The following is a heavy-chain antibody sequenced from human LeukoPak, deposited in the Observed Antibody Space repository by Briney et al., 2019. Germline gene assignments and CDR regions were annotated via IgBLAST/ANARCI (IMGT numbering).Heavy chain of an antibody. CDR3: ARDPEDIAAAGSEYFQH. CDR2: MNPNSGNT. CDR1: GYTFTSYD. J-gene: IGHJ1*01. Sequence: GASVKVSCKASGYTFTSYDINWVRQATGQGLEWMGWMNPNSGNTGYAQKFQGRVTITRNTSISTAYMELSSLRSEDTAVYYCARDPEDIAAAGSEYFQHWGQGTLVTVSS. V-gene: IGHV1-8*03. D-gene: IGHD6-13*01.